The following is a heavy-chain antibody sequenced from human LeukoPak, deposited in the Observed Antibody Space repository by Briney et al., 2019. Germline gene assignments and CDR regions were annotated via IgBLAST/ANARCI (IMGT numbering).Heavy chain of an antibody. V-gene: IGHV3-7*01. CDR1: GFTFSSYW. CDR3: ARDLFSGSYQEDF. J-gene: IGHJ4*02. D-gene: IGHD1-26*01. CDR2: IKYDGSGK. Sequence: PGGSLRLSCAASGFTFSSYWMSWVRQAPGKGLEWVANIKYDGSGKYYADSVKGRFTISRDDAKKSLYLEMNRLRVEGTAVYYCARDLFSGSYQEDFWGQGTLVTVSS.